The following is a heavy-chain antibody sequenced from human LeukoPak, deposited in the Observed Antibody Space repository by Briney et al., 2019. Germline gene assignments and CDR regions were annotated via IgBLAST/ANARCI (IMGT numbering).Heavy chain of an antibody. CDR3: ARARKSGVAAAGSLGY. CDR1: GGSISSSSYY. Sequence: SETLSLTCTVSGGSISSSSYYWGWIRQPPGKGLEWIGYIYYSGSTNYNPSLKSRVTISVDTSKNQFSLKLSSVTAADTAVYYCARARKSGVAAAGSLGYWGQGTLVTVSS. J-gene: IGHJ4*02. CDR2: IYYSGST. V-gene: IGHV4-61*05. D-gene: IGHD6-13*01.